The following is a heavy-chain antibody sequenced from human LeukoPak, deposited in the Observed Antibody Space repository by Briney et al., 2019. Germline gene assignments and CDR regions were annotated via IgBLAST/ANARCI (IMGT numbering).Heavy chain of an antibody. J-gene: IGHJ4*02. Sequence: SETLSLTCTVSGGSISSSSYYWGWIRQPPGKGLEWIGSIYYSGSTYYNPPLKSRVTISVDTSKNQFSLKLSSVTAADTAVYYCASSLLGATSPGFDYWGQGTLVTVSS. V-gene: IGHV4-39*01. D-gene: IGHD1-26*01. CDR3: ASSLLGATSPGFDY. CDR1: GGSISSSSYY. CDR2: IYYSGST.